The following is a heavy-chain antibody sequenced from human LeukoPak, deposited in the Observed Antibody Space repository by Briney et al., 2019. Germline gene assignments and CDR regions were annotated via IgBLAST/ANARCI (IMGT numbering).Heavy chain of an antibody. D-gene: IGHD2-2*01. J-gene: IGHJ4*02. CDR1: RFTFGPHS. V-gene: IGHV3-23*01. Sequence: PGGSLRLSCATSRFTFGPHSMSWVRQAPGKGLEWVSGISGSGDRTHYADSVKGRFTISRDNSKNTVTLQMNSLTVDDTAVYYCPKYCVTTTCYERLFDFWGQGTLVTVSS. CDR2: ISGSGDRT. CDR3: PKYCVTTTCYERLFDF.